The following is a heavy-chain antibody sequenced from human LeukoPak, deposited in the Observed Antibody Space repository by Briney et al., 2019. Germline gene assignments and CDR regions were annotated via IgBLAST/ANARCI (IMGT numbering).Heavy chain of an antibody. D-gene: IGHD1-26*01. CDR1: GFTFSNYN. J-gene: IGHJ6*03. CDR3: ARDPYNGSYGDDYYYYMDV. V-gene: IGHV3-21*01. CDR2: ITRGSIYT. Sequence: GGSLRLSCAASGFTFSNYNMNWVRQTPGKGLEWVSSITRGSIYTFYADSVKGRFTISRDNAKNSLSLQMNSLRAEDTAVYYCARDPYNGSYGDDYYYYMDVWGKGTTVTVSS.